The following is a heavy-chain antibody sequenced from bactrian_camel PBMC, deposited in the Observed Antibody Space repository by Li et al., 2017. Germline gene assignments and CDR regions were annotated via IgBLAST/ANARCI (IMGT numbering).Heavy chain of an antibody. CDR3: AADACGLGTPDIY. J-gene: IGHJ4*01. D-gene: IGHD5*01. CDR1: GFTFDNYA. V-gene: IGHV3S36*01. CDR2: IYTGGGSA. Sequence: VQLVESGGGLVQPGGSLRLSCAASGFTFDNYAMGWIRQAPGKGLEWVSSIYTGGGSAVYADSVKGRFTISQDNAKNTLYLQMNSLKPEDTAMYYCAADACGLGTPDIYWGQGTQVTVS.